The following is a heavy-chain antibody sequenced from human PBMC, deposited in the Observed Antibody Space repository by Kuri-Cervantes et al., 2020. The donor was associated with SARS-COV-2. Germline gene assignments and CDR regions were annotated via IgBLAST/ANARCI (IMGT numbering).Heavy chain of an antibody. V-gene: IGHV3-30-3*01. CDR2: ISYDGSNK. CDR3: AKGHNDYGDYDLNY. D-gene: IGHD4-17*01. CDR1: GFTYSSYA. Sequence: GGSLRLSCAASGFTYSSYAMHWVRQAPGKGLEWVAVISYDGSNKYYADSVKGRFTISRDNSKNTLYLQMNSLRAEDTAIYYCAKGHNDYGDYDLNYWGQGTLVTVSS. J-gene: IGHJ4*02.